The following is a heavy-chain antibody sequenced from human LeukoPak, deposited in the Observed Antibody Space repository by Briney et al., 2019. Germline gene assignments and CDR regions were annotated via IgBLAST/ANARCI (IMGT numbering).Heavy chain of an antibody. D-gene: IGHD6-13*01. CDR1: GGSISSSNW. CDR2: IYHSGST. Sequence: PSGTLSLTCAVSGGSISSSNWWSWVRQPPGKGLEWIGEIYHSGSTNYSPSLKSRVTISVDKSKNQFSLKLSSVTAADTAVYYCAREGSDSSSWYDYWGQGTLVTVSS. CDR3: AREGSDSSSWYDY. V-gene: IGHV4-4*02. J-gene: IGHJ4*02.